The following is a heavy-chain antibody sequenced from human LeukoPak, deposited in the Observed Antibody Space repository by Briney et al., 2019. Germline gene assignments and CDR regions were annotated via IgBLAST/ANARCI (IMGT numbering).Heavy chain of an antibody. V-gene: IGHV4-61*02. Sequence: SQTLSLTCTVSGGSIRTGSYYWSWIRQPAGKELQWIGRIFTSGSTNYNPSLESRVTISVDTSKNQFSLKLSSVTAADTAVYYCARDSSSPRVKYFQHWGQGTLVTVSS. D-gene: IGHD6-6*01. CDR3: ARDSSSPRVKYFQH. J-gene: IGHJ1*01. CDR2: IFTSGST. CDR1: GGSIRTGSYY.